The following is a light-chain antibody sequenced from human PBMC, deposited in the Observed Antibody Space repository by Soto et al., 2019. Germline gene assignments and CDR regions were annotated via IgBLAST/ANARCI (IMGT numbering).Light chain of an antibody. CDR1: SSDIGAYNS. Sequence: QSALTQPASVSGSPGQSITISCTGTSSDIGAYNSVSWYQQHPGKATKLMIYEVSNRPSGVSNRFSASKSGNTASLTISGLQAEDEADYDCSSRTTTNPYVFGTGTKLTVL. V-gene: IGLV2-14*01. J-gene: IGLJ1*01. CDR3: SSRTTTNPYV. CDR2: EVS.